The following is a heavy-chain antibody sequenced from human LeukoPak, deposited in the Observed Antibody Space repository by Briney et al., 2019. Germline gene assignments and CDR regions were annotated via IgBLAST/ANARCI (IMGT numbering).Heavy chain of an antibody. Sequence: SETLSLTCTVSGGSISSYYWSWIWQPPGKGLEWIGYIYYSGSTNYNPSLKSRVTISVDTSKNQFSLKLSSVTAADTAVYYCARATYYDSSGYHYYYYYMDVWGKGTTVTISS. V-gene: IGHV4-59*01. D-gene: IGHD3-22*01. CDR2: IYYSGST. CDR3: ARATYYDSSGYHYYYYYMDV. CDR1: GGSISSYY. J-gene: IGHJ6*03.